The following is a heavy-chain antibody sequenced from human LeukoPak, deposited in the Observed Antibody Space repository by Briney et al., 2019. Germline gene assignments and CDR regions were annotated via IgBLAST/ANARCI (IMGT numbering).Heavy chain of an antibody. CDR3: ARDKLLWFGELYSDAFDI. Sequence: SETLSLTCAVYGGSFSGYYWSWMRQPPGKGLEWIGEINHSGSTNYNPSLKSRVTISVDTSKNQFSLKLSSVTAADTAVYYCARDKLLWFGELYSDAFDIWGQGTMVTVSS. V-gene: IGHV4-34*01. D-gene: IGHD3-10*01. CDR1: GGSFSGYY. CDR2: INHSGST. J-gene: IGHJ3*02.